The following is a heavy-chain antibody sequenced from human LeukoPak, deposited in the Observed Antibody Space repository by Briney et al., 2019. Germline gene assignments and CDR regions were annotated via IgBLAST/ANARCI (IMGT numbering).Heavy chain of an antibody. CDR1: GFTFSSYE. D-gene: IGHD6-19*01. V-gene: IGHV3-48*03. J-gene: IGHJ3*01. CDR2: ISSSGSTI. CDR3: ARDGVSSSGWSLAGAFDV. Sequence: PGGSLRLSCAASGFTFSSYEMNWVRQAPGKGLEWVSYISSSGSTIYYTDSVKGRFTISRDNAKKSLYLQMNSLRAEDTAVYYCARDGVSSSGWSLAGAFDVWGQGTMVTVSS.